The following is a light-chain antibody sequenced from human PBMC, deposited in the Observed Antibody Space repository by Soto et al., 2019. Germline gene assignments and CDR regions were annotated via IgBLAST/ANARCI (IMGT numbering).Light chain of an antibody. CDR1: QSISSSY. CDR2: GAS. V-gene: IGKV3-20*01. Sequence: IVLTQSPGTLSLSPGERATLSCRASQSISSSYLAWFQQKLGQAPRLLIYGASSRATGIPDRFSGSGSGTDFTLTISRLEPEDFAVYYCQQYGTSSWTFSQGTKVEIK. J-gene: IGKJ1*01. CDR3: QQYGTSSWT.